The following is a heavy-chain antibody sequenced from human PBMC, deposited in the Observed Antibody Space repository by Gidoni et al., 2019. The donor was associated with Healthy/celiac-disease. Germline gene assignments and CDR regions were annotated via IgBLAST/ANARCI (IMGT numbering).Heavy chain of an antibody. CDR3: ARASPTYYDDSSGSPFDY. J-gene: IGHJ4*02. D-gene: IGHD3-22*01. CDR2: IKPNSGGT. V-gene: IGHV1-2*04. Sequence: QVQLVQSGAEVTKPGASVTVSCTASGYTFTGSYMHWVRQAPGQGLEWMGWIKPNSGGTNYAQKFQGWVTMTRDTSISTAYMELSRLRSDDTAVYYCARASPTYYDDSSGSPFDYWGQGTLVTVSS. CDR1: GYTFTGSY.